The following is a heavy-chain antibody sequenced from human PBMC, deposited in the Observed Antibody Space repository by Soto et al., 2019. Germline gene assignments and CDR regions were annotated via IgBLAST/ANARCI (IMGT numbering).Heavy chain of an antibody. CDR3: ARTEQGIAAAGPSDFDY. CDR1: GFTFSGYA. Sequence: PGGSLRLSCAASGFTFSGYAMSWVRQAPGKGLEWVSAISGSGGSTYYADSVKGRFTISRDNSKNTLYLQMNSLRAEDTAVYYCARTEQGIAAAGPSDFDYWGQGTLVTVSS. J-gene: IGHJ4*02. V-gene: IGHV3-23*01. D-gene: IGHD6-13*01. CDR2: ISGSGGST.